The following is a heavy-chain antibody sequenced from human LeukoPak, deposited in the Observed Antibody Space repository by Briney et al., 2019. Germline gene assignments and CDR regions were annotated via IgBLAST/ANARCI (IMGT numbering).Heavy chain of an antibody. J-gene: IGHJ4*02. CDR3: AKGYCSSISCLVDY. CDR2: ISWNSGSI. V-gene: IGHV3-9*01. CDR1: GFIFHDYA. Sequence: GGSLSLSCAATGFIFHDYAMHWVRQAPGKGMEWVSGISWNSGSIGYADSVKGRFTISRDNAKNSLYLQINSLRAEDTALYYCAKGYCSSISCLVDYWGQGTLVTVSS. D-gene: IGHD2-2*01.